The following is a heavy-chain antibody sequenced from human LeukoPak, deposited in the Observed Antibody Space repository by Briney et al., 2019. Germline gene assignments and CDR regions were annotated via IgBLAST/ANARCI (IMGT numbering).Heavy chain of an antibody. J-gene: IGHJ4*02. V-gene: IGHV4-59*12. CDR3: ARLGRTAMVYSFDY. CDR2: VYYSGST. CDR1: GGSISSYY. Sequence: PSETLSLTCTVSGGSISSYYWNWIRQPPGKGLEWIGYVYYSGSTSYNPSLKSRVTMSVDTSKNQFSLKLSSVTAADTAVYFCARLGRTAMVYSFDYWGQGTLVTVSS. D-gene: IGHD5-18*01.